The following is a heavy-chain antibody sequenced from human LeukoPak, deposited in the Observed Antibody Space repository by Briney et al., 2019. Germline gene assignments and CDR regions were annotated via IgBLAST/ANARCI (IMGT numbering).Heavy chain of an antibody. D-gene: IGHD3-10*01. Sequence: ASVKVSCKASGYTFTSYGISWVRQAPGQGLEWMGWISAYNGNTNYAQKLQGRVTMTTDTSTSTAYMELRGLRSDDTAVYYCARVGRITMVRGVIAYYFDYWGQGTLVTVSS. CDR1: GYTFTSYG. J-gene: IGHJ4*02. CDR2: ISAYNGNT. CDR3: ARVGRITMVRGVIAYYFDY. V-gene: IGHV1-18*01.